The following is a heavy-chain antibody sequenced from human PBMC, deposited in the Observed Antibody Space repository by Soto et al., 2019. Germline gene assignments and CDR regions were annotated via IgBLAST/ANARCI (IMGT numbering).Heavy chain of an antibody. V-gene: IGHV3-21*01. CDR1: WFTFSSYS. J-gene: IGHJ4*02. CDR2: ISSSSSYI. CDR3: ARMGDYGN. Sequence: PGGALRLSFAASWFTFSSYSMSWVRQAPGKGLEWVSSISSSSSYIYYADSVKGRFTISRDNAKNSLYLQMNSLRAEDTAVYYCARMGDYGNWGQGTLVTSPQ. D-gene: IGHD4-17*01.